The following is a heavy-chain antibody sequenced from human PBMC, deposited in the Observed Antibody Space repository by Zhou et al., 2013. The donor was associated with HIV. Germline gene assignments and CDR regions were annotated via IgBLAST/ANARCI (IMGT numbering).Heavy chain of an antibody. CDR3: ARVPPYSSSWYGAFDI. CDR1: GYTFTSYY. V-gene: IGHV1-46*01. J-gene: IGHJ3*02. CDR2: INPSGGST. D-gene: IGHD6-13*01. Sequence: QVQLIQSGAEVMKPGASVKVSCKASGYTFTSYYMHWVRQAPGQGLEWMGIINPSGGSTSYAQKFQGRVTMTRDTSTSTVYMELSSLRSEDTAVYYCARVPPYSSSWYGAFDIWGQGTMVTVSS.